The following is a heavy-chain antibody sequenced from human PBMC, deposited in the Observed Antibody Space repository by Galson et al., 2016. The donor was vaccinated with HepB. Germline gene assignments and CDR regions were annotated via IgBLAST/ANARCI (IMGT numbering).Heavy chain of an antibody. CDR3: AKDHGGYSGFDY. Sequence: SLRLSCAASGFTFGTYTMHWIRQAPGEGLQWVSLITGDRANAYYADPVKGRFTISRDNRKNSLYLQMNSLRTEDTALYYCAKDHGGYSGFDYWGKGTLVTVSS. CDR1: GFTFGTYT. CDR2: ITGDRANA. V-gene: IGHV3-43*01. J-gene: IGHJ4*02. D-gene: IGHD4-23*01.